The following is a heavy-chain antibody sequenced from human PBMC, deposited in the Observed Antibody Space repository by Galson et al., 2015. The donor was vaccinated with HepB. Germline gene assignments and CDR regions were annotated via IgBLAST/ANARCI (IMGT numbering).Heavy chain of an antibody. D-gene: IGHD2-15*01. Sequence: SVKVSCKASGYTFSSYCITWVRQAPGQGLEWLGWINPHSRETKYAQKVQGRVTLTTDMSTNIAYMELRSLILDDTAVYYCARGALVVVVGANESNWFDPWGQGTLVTVSS. CDR3: ARGALVVVVGANESNWFDP. CDR2: INPHSRET. CDR1: GYTFSSYC. J-gene: IGHJ5*02. V-gene: IGHV1-18*01.